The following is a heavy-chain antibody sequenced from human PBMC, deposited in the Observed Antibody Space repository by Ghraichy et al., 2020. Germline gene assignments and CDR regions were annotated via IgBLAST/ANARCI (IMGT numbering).Heavy chain of an antibody. CDR2: ISWKSGSI. Sequence: SLRLSCAASGFTFDDYAMHWVRQAPGKGLEWVSGISWKSGSIGYADSVKGRFTISRDNAKNSLYLQMNSLGAEDTALYYCAKDKVGAAAKGPFDYWGQGTLVTVSS. CDR3: AKDKVGAAAKGPFDY. D-gene: IGHD2-2*01. CDR1: GFTFDDYA. V-gene: IGHV3-9*01. J-gene: IGHJ4*02.